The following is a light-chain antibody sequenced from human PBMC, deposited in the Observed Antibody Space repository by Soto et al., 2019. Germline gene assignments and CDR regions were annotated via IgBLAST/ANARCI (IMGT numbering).Light chain of an antibody. Sequence: IVMSKSPATLSVSPGERATLSCRASESVNRNLARYQQKPGQAPRLLTYGAPTRATGIPARFSGSGSGTEFTLTISSLQSEDFAVYYCQQYNSWPPETFGPGTKVDIK. CDR3: QQYNSWPPET. CDR2: GAP. J-gene: IGKJ3*01. V-gene: IGKV3-15*01. CDR1: ESVNRN.